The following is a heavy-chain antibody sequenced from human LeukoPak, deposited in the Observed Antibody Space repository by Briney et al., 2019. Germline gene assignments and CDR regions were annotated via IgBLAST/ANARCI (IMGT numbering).Heavy chain of an antibody. CDR3: ARDPGRREKAFDI. D-gene: IGHD1-14*01. V-gene: IGHV3-11*04. CDR1: GFTFSDYY. J-gene: IGHJ3*02. CDR2: ISSSGDTI. Sequence: GGSLRLSCAASGFTFSDYYMSWIRQAPGKGLEGVSYISSSGDTIYYADSVKGRFTISRDNAKNSLYLQMNSLRAEDTAVYYCARDPGRREKAFDIWGQGTMVTVSS.